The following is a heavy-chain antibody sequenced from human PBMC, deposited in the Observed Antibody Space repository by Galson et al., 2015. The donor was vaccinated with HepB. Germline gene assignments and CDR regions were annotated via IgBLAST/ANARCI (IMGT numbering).Heavy chain of an antibody. CDR1: GYSFTSYW. CDR3: ARQRTPGPPVDAFDI. CDR2: IYPGDSDT. Sequence: QSGAEVKKPGESLKISCKGSGYSFTSYWIGWVCQMPGKGLEWMGIIYPGDSDTRYSPSFQGQVTISADKSISTAYLQWSSLKASDTAMYYCARQRTPGPPVDAFDIWGQGTMVTVSS. V-gene: IGHV5-51*01. D-gene: IGHD2-15*01. J-gene: IGHJ3*02.